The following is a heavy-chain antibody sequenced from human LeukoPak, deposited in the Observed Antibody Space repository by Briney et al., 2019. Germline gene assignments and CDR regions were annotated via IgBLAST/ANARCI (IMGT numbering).Heavy chain of an antibody. CDR2: IDTDGSTT. Sequence: GGSLRLSCAASGFTFSNSLMHWVRRVPGKGLVWVARIDTDGSTTHYAASVKGRFTISRDNAKNTLYLQMNTLRAEDTAVYYCVRDRDGYNYWGQGTLVTVSS. CDR3: VRDRDGYNY. CDR1: GFTFSNSL. J-gene: IGHJ4*02. V-gene: IGHV3-74*01. D-gene: IGHD5-24*01.